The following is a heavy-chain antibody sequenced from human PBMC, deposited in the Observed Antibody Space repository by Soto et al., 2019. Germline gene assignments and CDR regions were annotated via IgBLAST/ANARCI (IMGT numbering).Heavy chain of an antibody. J-gene: IGHJ4*02. V-gene: IGHV3-9*01. CDR1: GFIFDDYA. D-gene: IGHD6-13*01. CDR3: TKGRSTSSVAPDAY. Sequence: EVQLVESGGGLVQPGRSLRLSCAASGFIFDDYAMHWVRQAPGKGLEWVSSISWNSGTIVYADSVKGRCTISRDNAKNSLYLQMNSSRHVDTAFYYCTKGRSTSSVAPDAYWGQGTLVTVSS. CDR2: ISWNSGTI.